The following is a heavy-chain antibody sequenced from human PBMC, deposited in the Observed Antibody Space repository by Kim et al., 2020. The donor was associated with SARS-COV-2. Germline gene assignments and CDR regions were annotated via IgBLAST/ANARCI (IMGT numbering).Heavy chain of an antibody. J-gene: IGHJ6*02. V-gene: IGHV5-51*01. CDR2: IYPGDSDT. Sequence: GESLKISCKGSGYSFTSYWIGWVRQMPGKGLEWMGIIYPGDSDTRYSPSFQGQVTISADKSISTAYLQWSSLKASDTAMYYCARGTSSSFVSWGEGYGMDVWGQGTTVTVSS. CDR3: ARGTSSSFVSWGEGYGMDV. D-gene: IGHD6-6*01. CDR1: GYSFTSYW.